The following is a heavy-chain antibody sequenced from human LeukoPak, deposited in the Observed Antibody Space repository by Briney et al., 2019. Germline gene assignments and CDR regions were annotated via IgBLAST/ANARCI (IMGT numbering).Heavy chain of an antibody. CDR1: GYTFNKHG. CDR2: ISAYNGDT. V-gene: IGHV1-18*04. Sequence: ASVKVSCKASGYTFNKHGITWVRQAPGQGLEWMGWISAYNGDTKYSQKFQGRVTLLTDTSASSAYMELRSLRSDDTAVYYCARDPSNTSGWSPYFYYWGQGALVTVSS. J-gene: IGHJ4*02. D-gene: IGHD6-19*01. CDR3: ARDPSNTSGWSPYFYY.